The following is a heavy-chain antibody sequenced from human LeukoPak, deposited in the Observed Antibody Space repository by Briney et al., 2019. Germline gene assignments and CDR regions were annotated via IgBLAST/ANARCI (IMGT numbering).Heavy chain of an antibody. D-gene: IGHD2-2*01. CDR2: INSDGSWT. V-gene: IGHV3-74*01. J-gene: IGHJ4*02. Sequence: GGSLRLSCAASGFTFSSYWMHWVRQAPGKGLEWVSRINSDGSWTTYADSVKGRFTISKDNAKNTVYLQMNNLRAEDTAVYYCVSFYETYWGRGTLVTVSS. CDR1: GFTFSSYW. CDR3: VSFYETY.